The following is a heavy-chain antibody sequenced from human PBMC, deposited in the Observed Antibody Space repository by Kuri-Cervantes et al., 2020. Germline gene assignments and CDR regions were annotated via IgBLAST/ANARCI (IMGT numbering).Heavy chain of an antibody. CDR1: GFTFDDYA. V-gene: IGHV3-9*01. J-gene: IGHJ4*02. Sequence: GGSLRLSCAASGFTFDDYAMHWVRQAPGKGLEWVSGISWNSGSIGYADSVKGRFTVSRDNAKNSLYLQMNSLKTEDTAVYYCTTDLAVTTLDYWGQGTLVTVSS. D-gene: IGHD4-17*01. CDR3: TTDLAVTTLDY. CDR2: ISWNSGSI.